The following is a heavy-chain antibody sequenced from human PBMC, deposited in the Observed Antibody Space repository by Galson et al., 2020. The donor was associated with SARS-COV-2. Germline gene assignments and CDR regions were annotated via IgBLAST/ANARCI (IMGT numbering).Heavy chain of an antibody. CDR1: GLTFNIFW. D-gene: IGHD3-10*01. Sequence: TGGSLRLSCRAYGLTFNIFWMSWVRQSPGKGLEWVANIDDAGTRTYYVDSVRGRFTISRDNAKNSLYLEMNNRRVDDSAVYYCGTAGDYWGQGTLGTVSS. CDR3: GTAGDY. J-gene: IGHJ4*02. CDR2: IDDAGTRT. V-gene: IGHV3-7*05.